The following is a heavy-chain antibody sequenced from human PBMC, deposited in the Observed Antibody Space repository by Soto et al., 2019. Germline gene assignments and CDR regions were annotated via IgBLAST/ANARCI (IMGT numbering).Heavy chain of an antibody. CDR1: GFTFSSYA. CDR3: ATRGPQLEQRRTYYYGMDV. V-gene: IGHV3-23*01. CDR2: ISGSDSSA. D-gene: IGHD1-1*01. Sequence: GGSLRLSCAVSGFTFSSYAMSWVRQAPGKGLEWVSSISGSDSSAYYADSVKGRFTFSRDNSKNTLYLQMNSLRADDTAVYYCATRGPQLEQRRTYYYGMDVWGQGTTVTVSS. J-gene: IGHJ6*02.